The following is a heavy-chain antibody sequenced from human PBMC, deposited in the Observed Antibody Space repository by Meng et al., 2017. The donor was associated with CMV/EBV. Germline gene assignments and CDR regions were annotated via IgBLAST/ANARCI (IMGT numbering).Heavy chain of an antibody. CDR3: ARDQVSGWYGAYFDY. D-gene: IGHD6-19*01. CDR1: GYTFTSYD. CDR2: MNPNSGNT. V-gene: IGHV1-8*02. Sequence: GESLKISCKGSGYTFTSYDINWVRQATGQGLEWMGWMNPNSGNTGYAQKFQGRVTMTTDTSTSTAYMELRSLRSDDTAVYYCARDQVSGWYGAYFDYWGQGTLVTVSS. J-gene: IGHJ4*02.